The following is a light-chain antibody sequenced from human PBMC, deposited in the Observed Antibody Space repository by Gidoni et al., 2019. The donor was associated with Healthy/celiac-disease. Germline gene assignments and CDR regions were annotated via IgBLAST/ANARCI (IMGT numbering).Light chain of an antibody. Sequence: DIVMTQSPDSLAVSLGERATINCKSSQGVLYSSNNKNYLAWYQQKPGQPPKLLIYWASTRESGVPDQFSGSGSGTDFTLTISSLQAEDVAVYYCQQYYSTPLTFGGGTKVEIK. V-gene: IGKV4-1*01. CDR2: WAS. CDR3: QQYYSTPLT. J-gene: IGKJ4*01. CDR1: QGVLYSSNNKNY.